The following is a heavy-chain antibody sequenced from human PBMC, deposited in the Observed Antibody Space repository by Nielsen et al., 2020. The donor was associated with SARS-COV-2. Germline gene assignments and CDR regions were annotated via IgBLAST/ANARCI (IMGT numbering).Heavy chain of an antibody. CDR2: INSDGSST. Sequence: GASLKISCAASGFTFSSYWMHWVRQAPGKGLVWVSRINSDGSSTSYADSVKGRFTISRDNAKNTLYLQMNSLRAEDTAVYYCARREFGGWYYMDVWGKGTTVTVSS. J-gene: IGHJ6*03. D-gene: IGHD6-19*01. CDR1: GFTFSSYW. CDR3: ARREFGGWYYMDV. V-gene: IGHV3-74*01.